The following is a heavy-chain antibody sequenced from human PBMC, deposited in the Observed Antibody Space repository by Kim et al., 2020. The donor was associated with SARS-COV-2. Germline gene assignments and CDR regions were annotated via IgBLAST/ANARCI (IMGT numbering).Heavy chain of an antibody. V-gene: IGHV3-7*03. CDR1: GFTFSSYW. CDR3: VRGGSAY. D-gene: IGHD6-6*01. J-gene: IGHJ4*02. Sequence: GGSLRLSCAASGFTFSSYWMNWVRQAPGKGLEWVANIKEDGSAQYYVDSVKGRFTISRDNAKNSLYLQMNSLRAEDTAVYYCVRGGSAYLGQGTLFTVSS. CDR2: IKEDGSAQ.